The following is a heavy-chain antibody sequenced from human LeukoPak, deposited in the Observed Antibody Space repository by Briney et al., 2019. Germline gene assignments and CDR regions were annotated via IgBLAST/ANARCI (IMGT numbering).Heavy chain of an antibody. CDR3: ARDHYYDSSGYFSFIYTKPTREFDY. Sequence: ASVKVSCKASGYTFTSYAMNWVRQAPGQGLEWMGWINTNTGNPTYAQGFTGRFVFSLDTSVSTAYLQISSLKAEDTAVYYCARDHYYDSSGYFSFIYTKPTREFDYWGQGTLVTVSS. CDR2: INTNTGNP. J-gene: IGHJ4*02. V-gene: IGHV7-4-1*02. CDR1: GYTFTSYA. D-gene: IGHD3-22*01.